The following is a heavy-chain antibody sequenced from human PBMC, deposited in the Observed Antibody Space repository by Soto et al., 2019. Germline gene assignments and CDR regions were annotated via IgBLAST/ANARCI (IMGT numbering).Heavy chain of an antibody. J-gene: IGHJ4*02. V-gene: IGHV3-23*01. CDR1: GFSFSSHA. CDR3: AKVRTRLIVATNREFDY. Sequence: EPPGGSLRLSCAASGFSFSSHAVSWDRQAPGRGLEWVSAISGSGGRTFHADSVKGRFTISRDNSKNTLSLHVNSLTVEDTAVYYCAKVRTRLIVATNREFDYWGQATLVTVSS. D-gene: IGHD5-12*01. CDR2: ISGSGGRT.